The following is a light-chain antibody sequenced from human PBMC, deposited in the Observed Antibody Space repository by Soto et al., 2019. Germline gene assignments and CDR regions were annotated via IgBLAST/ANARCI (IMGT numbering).Light chain of an antibody. V-gene: IGLV2-14*01. CDR3: SSYTTSTTQV. J-gene: IGLJ3*02. Sequence: QSVLTQPASVSGSPGQSITISCTGTSSDIGYYNYVSWYQQHPGKAPKLIIYEVSNRPSGVSNRFSGSKSGNTASLAISGLQAEDEADYYCSSYTTSTTQVFGGGTKVTVL. CDR1: SSDIGYYNY. CDR2: EVS.